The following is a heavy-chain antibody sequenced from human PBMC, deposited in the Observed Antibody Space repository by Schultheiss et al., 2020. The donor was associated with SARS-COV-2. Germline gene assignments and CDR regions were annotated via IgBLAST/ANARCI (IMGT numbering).Heavy chain of an antibody. CDR2: INWNGGST. Sequence: GGSLRLSCAASGFTFDDYGMSWVRQAPGKGLEWVSGINWNGGSTGYADSVKGRFTISRDNAKNSLYLQMNSLRAEDTAVYYCARDRYSSGRMAYYFDYWGQGTLVTVSS. J-gene: IGHJ4*02. CDR3: ARDRYSSGRMAYYFDY. V-gene: IGHV3-20*04. CDR1: GFTFDDYG. D-gene: IGHD6-19*01.